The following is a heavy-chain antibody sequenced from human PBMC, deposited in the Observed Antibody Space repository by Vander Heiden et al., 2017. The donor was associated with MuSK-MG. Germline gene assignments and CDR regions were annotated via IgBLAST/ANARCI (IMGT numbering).Heavy chain of an antibody. CDR2: INHSGST. J-gene: IGHJ4*02. CDR3: ARNQEESPSYFDY. V-gene: IGHV4-34*01. CDR1: GWSFSGYY. Sequence: QVQLQQWGAGLLKPSETLSLTCAVYGWSFSGYYWRWVRRPPWKGVEWNGEINHSGSTNYNPSLKSRVTISVDTSKNQFSLKLSSVTAADTAVYYCARNQEESPSYFDYWGQGTLVTVSS.